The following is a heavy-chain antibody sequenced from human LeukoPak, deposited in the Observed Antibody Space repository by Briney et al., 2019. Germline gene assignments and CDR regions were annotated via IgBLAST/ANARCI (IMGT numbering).Heavy chain of an antibody. CDR2: INWNGGST. D-gene: IGHD2-15*01. Sequence: GGSLRLSCAASGFTFDDYGMSWVRQAPGKGLEWVSGINWNGGSTGYADSVKGRFTISRDNAKNSLYLQMNSLRAEDTALYYCARGVGYCSGGSCPTSNDDAFDIWGQGTMVTVSS. J-gene: IGHJ3*02. V-gene: IGHV3-20*04. CDR1: GFTFDDYG. CDR3: ARGVGYCSGGSCPTSNDDAFDI.